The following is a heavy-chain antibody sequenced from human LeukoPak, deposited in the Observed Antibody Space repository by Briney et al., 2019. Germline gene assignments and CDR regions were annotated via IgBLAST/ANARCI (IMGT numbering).Heavy chain of an antibody. CDR2: ISSSNNTI. CDR1: GFTFSSYS. Sequence: GGSLRLSCAASGFTFSSYSMNWVRQAPGKGLEWVSYISSSNNTIYYADSVKGRFTISRDNAKNSLYLQMNSLRAEDTAVYYCVAYNSDWGGLNYWGQGTLVTVSS. D-gene: IGHD6-25*01. J-gene: IGHJ4*02. V-gene: IGHV3-48*04. CDR3: VAYNSDWGGLNY.